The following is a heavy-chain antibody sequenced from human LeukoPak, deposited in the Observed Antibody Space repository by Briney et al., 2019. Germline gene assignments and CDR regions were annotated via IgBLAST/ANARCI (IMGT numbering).Heavy chain of an antibody. Sequence: GGSLRLSCAASGFTFSRYGMHWVRQAPGKGLEWVAFIRYDGSNKYYTDSVKGRFTISRDNSKNTLYLQMNSLRVEDTAVYYCARDGLGVTTFEYFFDYWGQGTLVTVS. CDR1: GFTFSRYG. J-gene: IGHJ4*02. CDR3: ARDGLGVTTFEYFFDY. D-gene: IGHD4-11*01. CDR2: IRYDGSNK. V-gene: IGHV3-30*02.